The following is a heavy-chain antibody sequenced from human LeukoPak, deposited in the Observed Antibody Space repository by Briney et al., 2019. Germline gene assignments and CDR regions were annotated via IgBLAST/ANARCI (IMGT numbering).Heavy chain of an antibody. CDR3: ARGVVSIGRVPGF. V-gene: IGHV3-7*03. D-gene: IGHD2-15*01. Sequence: GGSLRLSCAASGFTFGSYWMNWVRQAPGKGLEWLAIIKQDGSEKYYVDSVKGRFTISRDNAANSLYLQMNSLRGEDTAVYYCARGVVSIGRVPGFGGQGTLVTVSS. CDR2: IKQDGSEK. J-gene: IGHJ4*02. CDR1: GFTFGSYW.